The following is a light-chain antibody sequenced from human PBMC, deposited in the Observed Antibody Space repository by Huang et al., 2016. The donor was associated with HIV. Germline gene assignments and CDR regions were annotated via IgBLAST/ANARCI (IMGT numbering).Light chain of an antibody. CDR1: QSISSW. V-gene: IGKV1-5*01. J-gene: IGKJ5*01. CDR3: QQLNSYPIT. Sequence: DIQMTQSPSTLSASVGDRVTITCRTSQSISSWLAWYQQKPGKAPKLLIYAASTLQSGVPSRFSGSGSGTDFTLTISSLQPDDFATYYCQQLNSYPITFGQGARLEIK. CDR2: AAS.